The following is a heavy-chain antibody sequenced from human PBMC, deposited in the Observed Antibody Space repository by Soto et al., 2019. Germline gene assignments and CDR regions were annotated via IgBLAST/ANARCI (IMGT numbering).Heavy chain of an antibody. J-gene: IGHJ6*03. Sequence: PSETLSLTCTVSGGSISSSSYYWGWIRQPPGKGLEWIGSIYYSGSTYYNPSLKSRVTISVDTSKNQFSLKLSSVTAADTAVYYCARVEYDFWIYYYYYYMDVWGKGTTVTVSS. CDR1: GGSISSSSYY. CDR3: ARVEYDFWIYYYYYYMDV. D-gene: IGHD3-3*01. CDR2: IYYSGST. V-gene: IGHV4-39*01.